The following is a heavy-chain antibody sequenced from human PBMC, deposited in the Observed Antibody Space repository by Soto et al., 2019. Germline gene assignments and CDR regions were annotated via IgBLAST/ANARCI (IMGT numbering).Heavy chain of an antibody. Sequence: GASVKVSCKASGYTFTGYYMHWVRQAPGQGLEWMGWINPNSGGTNYAQKFQGRVTMTRDTSISTAYMELSRLRSDDTAVYYCVRGFDYGARNAFDLWGQGTMVTVS. CDR3: VRGFDYGARNAFDL. D-gene: IGHD4-17*01. J-gene: IGHJ3*01. CDR1: GYTFTGYY. V-gene: IGHV1-2*02. CDR2: INPNSGGT.